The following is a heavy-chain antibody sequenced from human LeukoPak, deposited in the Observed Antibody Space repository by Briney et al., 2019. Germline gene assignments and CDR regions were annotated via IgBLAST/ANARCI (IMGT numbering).Heavy chain of an antibody. Sequence: PGGSLSLTCAAYGCSFSGYYWTWIRQPPGKGLEWIAVINHGGSTNYNASLKSRVTISVDRSKNQFSLKLSTLTAADTAVYYCARGLADYYDSGGYRGLLDYWGRGILVTVSS. CDR3: ARGLADYYDSGGYRGLLDY. V-gene: IGHV4-34*01. D-gene: IGHD3-22*01. CDR2: INHGGST. J-gene: IGHJ4*02. CDR1: GCSFSGYY.